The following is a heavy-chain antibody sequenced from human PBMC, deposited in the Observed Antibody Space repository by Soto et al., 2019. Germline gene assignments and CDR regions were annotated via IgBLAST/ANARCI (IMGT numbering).Heavy chain of an antibody. CDR3: AREPRYCRGGSCSITGDAYDI. CDR2: IFNRGDT. CDR1: GFIVSDTY. J-gene: IGHJ3*02. Sequence: EVQLVESGGGLVQPGGSLRLSCTASGFIVSDTYVNWVRQAPGKGLEWVSVIFNRGDTDYADSVRGRFGLSRDISDNTLHLQMNNLRVEDTAVYYCAREPRYCRGGSCSITGDAYDIWGQGTMVTVSS. V-gene: IGHV3-66*01. D-gene: IGHD2-15*01.